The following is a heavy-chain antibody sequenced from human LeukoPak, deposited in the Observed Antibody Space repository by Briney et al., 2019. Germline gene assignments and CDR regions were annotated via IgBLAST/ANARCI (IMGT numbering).Heavy chain of an antibody. CDR1: GFTFSNYA. J-gene: IGHJ4*02. CDR3: AKDTRGDYGWDFDY. V-gene: IGHV3-30*02. D-gene: IGHD3-10*01. CDR2: IRYDGSNK. Sequence: PGGSLRLSCAASGFTFSNYAMHWVRQAPGKGLEWVALIRYDGSNKYYADSVKGRFTISRDNSKNTLYLQMNSLRAEDAAVYYCAKDTRGDYGWDFDYWGQGTLVTVSS.